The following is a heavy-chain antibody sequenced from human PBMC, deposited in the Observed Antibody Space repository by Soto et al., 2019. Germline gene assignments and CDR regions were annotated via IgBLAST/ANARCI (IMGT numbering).Heavy chain of an antibody. Sequence: PSQTLSLTCAISGDSISSNSAAWNWIRQSPSRGLEWLGRTYYRSKWYNDYAVSVKSRITINPDTSKNQFSLQLNSVTPEDTAVYYCARGFSYDFGSGPSSYYYYYMDVWGKGTTVTVSS. J-gene: IGHJ6*03. CDR2: TYYRSKWYN. CDR3: ARGFSYDFGSGPSSYYYYYMDV. D-gene: IGHD3-3*01. CDR1: GDSISSNSAA. V-gene: IGHV6-1*01.